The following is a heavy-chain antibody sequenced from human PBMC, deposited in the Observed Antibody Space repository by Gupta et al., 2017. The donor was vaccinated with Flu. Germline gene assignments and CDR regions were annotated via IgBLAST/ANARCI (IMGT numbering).Heavy chain of an antibody. CDR2: IYYSGST. CDR3: ARHDLKQLPFDY. V-gene: IGHV4-59*08. CDR1: GGSISSYY. Sequence: QVQLQESGPGLVKPSETLSLTCTVSGGSISSYYWSWIRQPPGKGLEWIGYIYYSGSTNYNPSLKSRVTISVDTSKNQFSLKLSSVTAADTAVYYCARHDLKQLPFDYWGQGTLVTVSS. D-gene: IGHD6-6*01. J-gene: IGHJ4*02.